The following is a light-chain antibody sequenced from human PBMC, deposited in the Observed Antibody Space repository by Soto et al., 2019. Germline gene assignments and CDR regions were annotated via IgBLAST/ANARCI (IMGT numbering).Light chain of an antibody. CDR3: QQYNNWPLT. V-gene: IGKV3-15*01. CDR2: GAS. J-gene: IGKJ3*01. CDR1: QSVSSN. Sequence: EIVMTQSPATLSVSPGERATLSCRASQSVSSNLAWYHQKPGQAPSLLIYGASTRATGIPARFSGSGSGTEFTLTISSLQSEDFAVYYCQQYNNWPLTFGPGTKVDIK.